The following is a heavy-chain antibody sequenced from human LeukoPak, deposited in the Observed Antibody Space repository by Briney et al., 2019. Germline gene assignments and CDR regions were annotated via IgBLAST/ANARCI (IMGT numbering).Heavy chain of an antibody. J-gene: IGHJ4*02. D-gene: IGHD6-19*01. CDR3: ARGYTDGWLIGY. V-gene: IGHV4-59*08. Sequence: SETLSLTCSVSGGSISGYYWSWIRQPSGQGLVGIGYFYYRGSPNYHPSLKGPVIISRATSKNQFSLNLSSVTAADTAVYYCARGYTDGWLIGYWGQGTLVTVSS. CDR2: FYYRGSP. CDR1: GGSISGYY.